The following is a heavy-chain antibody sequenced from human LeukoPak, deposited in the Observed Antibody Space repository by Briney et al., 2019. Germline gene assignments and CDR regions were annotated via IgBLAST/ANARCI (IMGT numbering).Heavy chain of an antibody. CDR1: GGSISSSNW. CDR3: ARVGDYYDSSGSTTHAFDI. V-gene: IGHV4-4*02. Sequence: PSGTLSLTCAVSGGSISSSNWWSWVRQPPGKGLEWIGEIYHSGSTNYNPSLKSRVTISVDKSKNQFSLKLSSVTAADTAVYYCARVGDYYDSSGSTTHAFDIWGQGTMVTVSS. D-gene: IGHD3-22*01. J-gene: IGHJ3*02. CDR2: IYHSGST.